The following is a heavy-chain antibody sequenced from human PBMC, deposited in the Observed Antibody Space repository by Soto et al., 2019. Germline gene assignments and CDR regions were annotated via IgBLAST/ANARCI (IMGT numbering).Heavy chain of an antibody. J-gene: IGHJ4*02. CDR1: GGSINSGGYY. CDR3: ARDNKRYSYGIDY. D-gene: IGHD5-18*01. Sequence: VQLQGVGPGTVEASQTLSLTRTVLGGSINSGGYYWSWIRQAPRKGLAWIWYIYYSGSTYYKPSLKSRVTISVDTSKNQFSLKLSSVTAADTAVYYCARDNKRYSYGIDYWGQGTLVTVSS. V-gene: IGHV4-31*03. CDR2: IYYSGST.